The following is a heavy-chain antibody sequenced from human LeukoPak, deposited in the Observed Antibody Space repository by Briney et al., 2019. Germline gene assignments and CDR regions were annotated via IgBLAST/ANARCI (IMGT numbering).Heavy chain of an antibody. J-gene: IGHJ5*02. CDR3: ARGKGNWFDP. V-gene: IGHV3-23*01. CDR1: GFTFSKYA. CDR2: ISSSTLKI. Sequence: PGGSLRLSCAASGFTFSKYAMTWVRQAPGKGLEWVSAISSSTLKIYYADSVKGRFTISRDNSKNTLYLQMNSVRAEDTAVYYCARGKGNWFDPWGQGTLVTVSS.